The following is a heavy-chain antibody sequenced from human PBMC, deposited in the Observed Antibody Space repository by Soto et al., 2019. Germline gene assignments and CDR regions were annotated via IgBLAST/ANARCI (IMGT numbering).Heavy chain of an antibody. CDR3: ARENGYDFWSGYYPDNWFDP. Sequence: SVKDSCQASGYIFAGYYMHGVRQAPVQGLEWMGWINPNSGGTNYAQKFQGRVTMTRDTSISTAYMELSRLRSDDTAVYYCARENGYDFWSGYYPDNWFDPWGQGTLVTVSS. CDR2: INPNSGGT. D-gene: IGHD3-3*01. J-gene: IGHJ5*02. CDR1: GYIFAGYY. V-gene: IGHV1-2*02.